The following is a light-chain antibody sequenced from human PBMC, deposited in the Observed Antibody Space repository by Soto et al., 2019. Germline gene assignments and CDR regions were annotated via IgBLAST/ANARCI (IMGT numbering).Light chain of an antibody. J-gene: IGLJ1*01. CDR2: DVT. Sequence: QSALTQPASVSGSPGQSITISCTGTSSDIGSYNYVAWYQQFPGKTPKLIIYDVTRRPSGVPDRFSGSKSGNTASLTISGLQVEDEADYYCCSHAGSYTFRVFGTGTKVTVL. V-gene: IGLV2-11*01. CDR1: SSDIGSYNY. CDR3: CSHAGSYTFRV.